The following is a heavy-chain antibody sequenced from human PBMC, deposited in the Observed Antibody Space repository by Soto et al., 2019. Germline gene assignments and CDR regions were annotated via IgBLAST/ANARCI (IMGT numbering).Heavy chain of an antibody. J-gene: IGHJ6*03. D-gene: IGHD2-15*01. V-gene: IGHV3-9*01. CDR2: ISWNSGSI. CDR3: TRVAAAFYYYYYMDV. CDR1: GFTFDDYA. Sequence: GGSLRLFCAASGFTFDDYAMHWVRQAPGKGLEWVSGISWNSGSIGYADSVKGRFTISRDNAKNSLYLQMNSLRAEDTALYYCTRVAAAFYYYYYMDVWGKGTTVTVS.